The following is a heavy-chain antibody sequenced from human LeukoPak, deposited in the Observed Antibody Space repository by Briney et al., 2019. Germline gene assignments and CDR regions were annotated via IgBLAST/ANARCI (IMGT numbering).Heavy chain of an antibody. J-gene: IGHJ4*02. CDR2: ISWDGGST. CDR3: AKDIEGYCSGGSCYGGFDY. CDR1: GFTFDDYT. D-gene: IGHD2-15*01. V-gene: IGHV3-43*01. Sequence: GGSLRLSCAASGFTFDDYTMHWVRQAPVKGLEWDSLISWDGGSTYYADSVKGRFTISRDNSKNSLYLQMNSLRTEDTALYYCAKDIEGYCSGGSCYGGFDYWGQGTLVTVSS.